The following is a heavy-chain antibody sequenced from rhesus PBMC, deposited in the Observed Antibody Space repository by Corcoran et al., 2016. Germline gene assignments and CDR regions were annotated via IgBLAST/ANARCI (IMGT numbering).Heavy chain of an antibody. J-gene: IGHJ4*01. V-gene: IGHV4-73*01. CDR3: ARGRLQYLDWLLPAHFDY. D-gene: IGHD3-3*01. CDR1: GGSISGYYY. Sequence: QVKLQQWGEGLVKPSETLSLTCAVYGGSISGYYYWSWIRQPPGKGLEWIGNIDGNSATTNYHPSLENRVTISKDTSKYQFSLKLSSVTAADTAVYYCARGRLQYLDWLLPAHFDYWGQGVLVTVSS. CDR2: IDGNSATT.